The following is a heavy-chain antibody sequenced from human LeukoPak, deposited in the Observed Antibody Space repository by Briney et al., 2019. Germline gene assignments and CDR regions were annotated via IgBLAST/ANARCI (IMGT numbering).Heavy chain of an antibody. J-gene: IGHJ4*02. Sequence: GGSLRLSCAASGFTFSSNGMHWVCQAPGKGLECVAFIQNDGNNKKYADSVKGRLTISRDNSKNTLYLQMNSLRAEDTAVYYCARDWGTSSLYLVNWGQGTLVTVSS. CDR3: ARDWGTSSLYLVN. CDR2: IQNDGNNK. CDR1: GFTFSSNG. D-gene: IGHD6-6*01. V-gene: IGHV3-30*02.